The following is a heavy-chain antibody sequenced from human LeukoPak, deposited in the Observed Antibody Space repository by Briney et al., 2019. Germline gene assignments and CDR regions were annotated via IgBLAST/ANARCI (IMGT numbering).Heavy chain of an antibody. CDR1: GFSFSSYW. CDR2: INNDGTAT. CDR3: ARSIDGWHDQ. Sequence: PGGSLRLSCAASGFSFSSYWMHWVRQAPGKGLVWVSRINNDGTATVYADSAKGRFTISRDNAKNTLSLQMNSLSAEHTAVYYCARSIDGWHDQWGQGILVTASS. D-gene: IGHD5-24*01. J-gene: IGHJ4*02. V-gene: IGHV3-74*01.